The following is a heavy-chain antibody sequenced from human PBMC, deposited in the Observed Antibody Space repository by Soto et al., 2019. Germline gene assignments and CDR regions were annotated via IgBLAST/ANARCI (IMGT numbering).Heavy chain of an antibody. D-gene: IGHD3-10*01. CDR2: IIPILGIA. Sequence: GASVKVSCKASGGTFSSYTISWVRQAPGQGLEWMGRIIPILGIANYAQKFQGRVTITADKSTSTAYMELSSLRSEDTAVYYCARDSSGELGHDYWGQGTLVTVSS. V-gene: IGHV1-69*04. J-gene: IGHJ4*02. CDR1: GGTFSSYT. CDR3: ARDSSGELGHDY.